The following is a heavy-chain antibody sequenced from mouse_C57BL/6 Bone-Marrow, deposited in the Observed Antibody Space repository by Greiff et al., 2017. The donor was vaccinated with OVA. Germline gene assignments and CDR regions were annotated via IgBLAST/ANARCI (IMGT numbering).Heavy chain of an antibody. CDR2: ISSGSSTI. D-gene: IGHD2-3*01. CDR3: ARDGYYRAMDY. Sequence: EVQLVESGGGLVKPGGSLKLSCAASGFTFSDYGMHWVRQAPEKGLEWVAYISSGSSTIYYADTVKGRFTISRYNAKITLFLQMTSLRSEDTAMYYCARDGYYRAMDYWGQGTSVTVSS. V-gene: IGHV5-17*01. J-gene: IGHJ4*01. CDR1: GFTFSDYG.